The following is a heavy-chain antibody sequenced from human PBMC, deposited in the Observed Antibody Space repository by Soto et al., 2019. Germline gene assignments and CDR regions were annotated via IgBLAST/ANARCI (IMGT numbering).Heavy chain of an antibody. Sequence: EVQLVESGGDLVQPGGSLRLTCAASGFTFSRYWVTWGRQAPGEGLEWVANIKQDGGASYYVDSVKGRFTISRDNAKNSLYLQMNSLRVEDTAVYYCARDVGGSGWAAGHFDLWGRGTLVTVSS. D-gene: IGHD6-19*01. J-gene: IGHJ2*01. CDR3: ARDVGGSGWAAGHFDL. CDR1: GFTFSRYW. V-gene: IGHV3-7*05. CDR2: IKQDGGAS.